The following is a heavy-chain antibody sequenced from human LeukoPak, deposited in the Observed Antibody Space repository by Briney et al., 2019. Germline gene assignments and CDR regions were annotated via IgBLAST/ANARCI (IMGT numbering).Heavy chain of an antibody. CDR2: IKQDESEI. V-gene: IGHV3-7*01. Sequence: GGSLRLSCAASGFTFRSYWMSWVRQAPGKGLEWVANIKQDESEIYYVDSVKGRFTISRDNAKNSLYLQMNSLRAEDTAVYYCARLDNDGFFDYWGQGTLVTVSS. CDR1: GFTFRSYW. CDR3: ARLDNDGFFDY. D-gene: IGHD3-10*01. J-gene: IGHJ4*02.